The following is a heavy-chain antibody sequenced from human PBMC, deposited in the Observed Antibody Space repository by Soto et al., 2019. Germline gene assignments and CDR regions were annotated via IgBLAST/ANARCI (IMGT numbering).Heavy chain of an antibody. Sequence: QITLKESGPPLVKPTQTLTLTCTFSGFSLSTSGVGVGWIRQPPGKALEWLALIYWDDEKRYSPSLKSRLTIAKDTSKNQGVLTMTNMYPVDTAKYYCAHRRVERYFDYWGQGTLVTVSS. CDR2: IYWDDEK. CDR1: GFSLSTSGVG. D-gene: IGHD1-1*01. CDR3: AHRRVERYFDY. V-gene: IGHV2-5*02. J-gene: IGHJ4*02.